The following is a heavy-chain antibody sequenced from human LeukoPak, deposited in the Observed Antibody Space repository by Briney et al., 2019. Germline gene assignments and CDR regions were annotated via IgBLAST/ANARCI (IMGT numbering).Heavy chain of an antibody. Sequence: GSLRLSCAASGFTFSSYAMSWVRQPPGKGLEWIGEINHSGSTNYNPSLKSRVTISVDTSKNQFSLKLSSVTAADTAVYYCARGQYNWFDPWGQGTLVTVSS. V-gene: IGHV4-34*01. CDR1: GFTFSSYA. CDR2: INHSGST. CDR3: ARGQYNWFDP. J-gene: IGHJ5*02.